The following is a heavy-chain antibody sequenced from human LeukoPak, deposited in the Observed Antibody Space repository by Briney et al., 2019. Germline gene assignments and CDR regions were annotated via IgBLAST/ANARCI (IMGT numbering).Heavy chain of an antibody. Sequence: GGSLRLSCAASGFTFSSYGMHWVRQAPGGGPEWLANINEDGSEEYYADSVKGRFTISRDNAKNSLYLQMNRLRAADTAVYYCARDAVRGGDCDFWGQGTLVAVSS. CDR2: INEDGSEE. J-gene: IGHJ4*02. D-gene: IGHD2-21*02. CDR3: ARDAVRGGDCDF. CDR1: GFTFSSYG. V-gene: IGHV3-7*01.